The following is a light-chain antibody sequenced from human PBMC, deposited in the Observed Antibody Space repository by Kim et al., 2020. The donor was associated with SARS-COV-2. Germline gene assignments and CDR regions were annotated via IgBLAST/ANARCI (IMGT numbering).Light chain of an antibody. CDR2: WAS. J-gene: IGKJ5*01. CDR1: QSVLYTSNNQNY. V-gene: IGKV4-1*01. CDR3: QNNYSSPIT. Sequence: DIVMTQSPDSLAVSLGERATINCKSSQSVLYTSNNQNYMAWYQQKPGQPPLLLIYWASTRHSGVPDRFSGSGSGTDFTLTISSLQAEDVAVYYCQNNYSSPITFGQGTRMEIK.